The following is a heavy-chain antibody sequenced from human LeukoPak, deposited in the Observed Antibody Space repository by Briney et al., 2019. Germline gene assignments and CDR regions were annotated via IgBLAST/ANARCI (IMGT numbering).Heavy chain of an antibody. CDR1: GFTFSSYG. V-gene: IGHV3-30*18. D-gene: IGHD2-15*01. CDR2: ISYDGSNK. J-gene: IGHJ6*04. Sequence: GRSLRLSCAASGFTFSSYGMHWVRQAPGKGLEWVAVISYDGSNKYYADSVKGRFTISRDNSKNTLYLQMNSLRAEDTAVYHCAKDRRLYCSGGSCYGYYYYGMDVWGKGTTVTVSS. CDR3: AKDRRLYCSGGSCYGYYYYGMDV.